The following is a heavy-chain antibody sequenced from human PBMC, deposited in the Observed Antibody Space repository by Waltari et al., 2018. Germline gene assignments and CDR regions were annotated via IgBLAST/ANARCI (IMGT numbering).Heavy chain of an antibody. CDR2: IYYSGST. D-gene: IGHD5-12*01. J-gene: IGHJ4*02. CDR3: AGGYSGYVFDY. Sequence: QVQLQESGPGLVKPSETLSLTCTVSGGSISSYYWSWIRQPPGKGLEWIGYIYYSGSTNYNPSLKSRVTISVDTSKNQFSLKLSSVTAADTAVYYCAGGYSGYVFDYWGQGTLVTVSS. CDR1: GGSISSYY. V-gene: IGHV4-59*01.